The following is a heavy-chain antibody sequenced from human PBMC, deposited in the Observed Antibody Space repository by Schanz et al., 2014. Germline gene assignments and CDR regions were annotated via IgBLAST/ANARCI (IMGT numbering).Heavy chain of an antibody. D-gene: IGHD1-1*01. J-gene: IGHJ4*02. Sequence: EVQLVESGGGLVQPGGSLRLSCAAPGFTFSSYSMNWVRQAPGKGLEWVSYISSSSSTRYYADSVKGRFTISRDNAKNTLYLQMNSLRAEDTAVYFCAKIERNEDWGQGTLVTVSS. CDR2: ISSSSSTR. CDR3: AKIERNED. V-gene: IGHV3-48*01. CDR1: GFTFSSYS.